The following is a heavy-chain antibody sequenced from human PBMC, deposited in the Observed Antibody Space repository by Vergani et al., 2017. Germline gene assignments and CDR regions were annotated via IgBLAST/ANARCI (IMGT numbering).Heavy chain of an antibody. CDR2: ISSSGSTI. Sequence: EVQLVESGGGLVQPGGSLRLSCAASGFTFSSYEMNWVRQAPGKGLEWVSYISSSGSTIYYADSVKGRFTISRDNAKNSLYLQMNSLRAEDTAVYYCAKGGTDYYDSSGYYLPFDYWGQGTLVTVSS. D-gene: IGHD3-22*01. CDR1: GFTFSSYE. J-gene: IGHJ4*02. V-gene: IGHV3-48*03. CDR3: AKGGTDYYDSSGYYLPFDY.